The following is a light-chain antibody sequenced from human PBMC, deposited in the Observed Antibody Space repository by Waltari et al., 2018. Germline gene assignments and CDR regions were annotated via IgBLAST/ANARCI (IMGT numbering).Light chain of an antibody. J-gene: IGLJ2*01. V-gene: IGLV3-25*03. CDR1: ALPKQY. CDR3: QSGDNSGTNRVL. Sequence: SYELTQPPSVSVSPGQTARITCSGDALPKQYVYWYQQKSGQAPILVMYKDRERPSGIPERFSGSSSGTAVTLTIRGGQAEDEADYYCQSGDNSGTNRVLFGGGTKLTVL. CDR2: KDR.